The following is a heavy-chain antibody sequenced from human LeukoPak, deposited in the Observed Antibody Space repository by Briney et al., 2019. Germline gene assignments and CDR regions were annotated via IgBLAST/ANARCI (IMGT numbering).Heavy chain of an antibody. V-gene: IGHV4-4*07. CDR1: GGSISGYY. Sequence: SETLSLTCTVSGGSISGYYWSWIRQPAGKGLEWIGRIYTSGSTHDNPSLKSRGTMSVDTSTNQVFLKVTSVTAADTAMYYCARQDSKVGAYTGPYYFDYWGQGTLVTVSS. CDR3: ARQDSKVGAYTGPYYFDY. CDR2: IYTSGST. J-gene: IGHJ4*02. D-gene: IGHD1-26*01.